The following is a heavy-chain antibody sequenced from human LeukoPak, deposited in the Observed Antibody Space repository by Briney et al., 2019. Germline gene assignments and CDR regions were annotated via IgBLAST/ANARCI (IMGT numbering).Heavy chain of an antibody. CDR3: TTDCRPAYSCFWYSWFDP. Sequence: PGGSLRLSCSGSGLTFSYAWMSWVRQAPGKGLEWLGRIRSRSDGGTTDYAAPVKGRFTISRDDSKSTLYLQMNSLKIEDTGVYYCTTDCRPAYSCFWYSWFDPWGQGTLVTVSS. J-gene: IGHJ5*02. CDR2: IRSRSDGGTT. CDR1: GLTFSYAW. V-gene: IGHV3-15*01. D-gene: IGHD2-2*01.